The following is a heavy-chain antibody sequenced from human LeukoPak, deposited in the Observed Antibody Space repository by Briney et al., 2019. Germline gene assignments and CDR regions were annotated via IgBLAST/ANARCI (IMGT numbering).Heavy chain of an antibody. CDR1: GFTFSSYA. V-gene: IGHV3-23*01. J-gene: IGHJ5*02. CDR2: ISGSGGST. D-gene: IGHD4-17*01. CDR3: AKDRGDYQYNWFDT. Sequence: PGGSLRLSCAASGFTFSSYAMSWVRQAPGKGLEWVSAISGSGGSTYYADSVKGRFTISRDNSKNTLYLQMSSLRAEDTAVYYCAKDRGDYQYNWFDTWGQGTLVTVSS.